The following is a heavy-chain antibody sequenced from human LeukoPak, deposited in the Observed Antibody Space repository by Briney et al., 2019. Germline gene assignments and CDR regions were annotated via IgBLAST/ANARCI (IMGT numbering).Heavy chain of an antibody. D-gene: IGHD6-19*01. CDR1: GFTFSTYW. CDR3: ARDPSYTSGYFDD. Sequence: PGGSLRLSCAASGFTFSTYWMHWVRQAPGKWLVWVSRIEGDGSSTSYADSVRGRFTISRDNARNTLDLQMNSLRAEDTAVYYCARDPSYTSGYFDDWGQGTPVIVSS. CDR2: IEGDGSST. J-gene: IGHJ4*02. V-gene: IGHV3-74*01.